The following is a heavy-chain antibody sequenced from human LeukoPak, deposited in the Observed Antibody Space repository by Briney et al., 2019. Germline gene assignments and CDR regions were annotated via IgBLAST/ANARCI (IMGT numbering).Heavy chain of an antibody. CDR2: INPSRNT. CDR1: GGSFSGYY. V-gene: IGHV4-34*01. CDR3: ALAGYSSSWYPYYYYYMDV. J-gene: IGHJ6*03. Sequence: SETLSLTCAVFGGSFSGYYWSWIRQPPGKGLEWIGQINPSRNTNYNPSLKSRVTISVDTSKNQFSLKLSSVTAADTAVYYCALAGYSSSWYPYYYYYMDVWGKGTTVTISS. D-gene: IGHD6-13*01.